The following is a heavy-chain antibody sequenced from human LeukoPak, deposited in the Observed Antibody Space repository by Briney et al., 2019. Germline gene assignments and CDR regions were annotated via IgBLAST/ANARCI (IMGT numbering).Heavy chain of an antibody. J-gene: IGHJ5*02. CDR2: IYTSGT. CDR3: ARSLRYFDWLIP. D-gene: IGHD3-9*01. Sequence: PSETLSLTCTVSGGSINNYYWSWIRQPAGKGLEWIGRIYTSGTNYNPSLKSRVTMSVDTSKNQFSLKLSSVTAADTAVYYCARSLRYFDWLIPWGQGTLVTVSS. V-gene: IGHV4-4*07. CDR1: GGSINNYY.